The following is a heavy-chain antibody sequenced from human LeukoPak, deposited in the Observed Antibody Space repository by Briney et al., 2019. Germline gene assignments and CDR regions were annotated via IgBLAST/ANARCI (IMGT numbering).Heavy chain of an antibody. J-gene: IGHJ5*02. CDR1: GYTFTSYG. CDR3: ARGASIAARHVVWVWFDP. V-gene: IGHV1-18*01. CDR2: ISAYNGNT. D-gene: IGHD6-6*01. Sequence: GASMKLSCKASGYTFTSYGISWVRQAPGQGLEWMGWISAYNGNTNYAQKLQGRVTMTTDTSTSTAYMELRSLRSDDTAVYYCARGASIAARHVVWVWFDPWGQGTLVTVSS.